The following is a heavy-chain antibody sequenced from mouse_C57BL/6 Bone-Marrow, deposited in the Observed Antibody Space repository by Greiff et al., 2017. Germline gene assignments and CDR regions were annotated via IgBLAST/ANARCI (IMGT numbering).Heavy chain of an antibody. CDR2: INPSSGYT. CDR3: ARGLRNFDY. D-gene: IGHD1-1*01. Sequence: VHLVESGAELARPGASVKMSCKASGYTFTSYTMHWVKQRPGQGLEWIGYINPSSGYTKYNQKFKDKATLTADKSSSTAYMQLSSLTSEDSAVYYCARGLRNFDYWGQGTTLTVSS. J-gene: IGHJ2*01. V-gene: IGHV1-4*01. CDR1: GYTFTSYT.